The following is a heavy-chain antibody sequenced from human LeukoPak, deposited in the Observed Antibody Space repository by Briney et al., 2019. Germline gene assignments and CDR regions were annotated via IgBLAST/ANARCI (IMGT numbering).Heavy chain of an antibody. CDR1: GFTFSSYS. CDR2: ISSSSSTI. D-gene: IGHD1-14*01. J-gene: IGHJ4*02. CDR3: ARGPGGAVDY. V-gene: IGHV3-48*04. Sequence: GGSLRLSCAASGFTFSSYSMNWVRQAPGKGLEWVSYISSSSSTIYYADSVKGRFTISRDNAKNSLYLQMNSLRAEDTAVYYCARGPGGAVDYWGQGTLVTVSS.